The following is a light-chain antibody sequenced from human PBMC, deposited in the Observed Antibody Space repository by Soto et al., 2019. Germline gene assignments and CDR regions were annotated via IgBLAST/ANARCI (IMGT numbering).Light chain of an antibody. V-gene: IGLV1-40*01. CDR1: SSNIGAGYD. J-gene: IGLJ2*01. CDR3: PSFDSSLSGRG. Sequence: QSVLTQPPSVSGAPGQRVTISCTGSSSNIGAGYDVHWYQQLPGTAPKLLIYSNNNRPSGVPDRFSGSKSGTSASLAITGLQAEDEADYYCPSFDSSLSGRGFGGGTKPTVL. CDR2: SNN.